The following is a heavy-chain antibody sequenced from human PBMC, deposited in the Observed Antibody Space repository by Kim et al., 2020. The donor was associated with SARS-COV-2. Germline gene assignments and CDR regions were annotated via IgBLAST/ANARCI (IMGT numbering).Heavy chain of an antibody. J-gene: IGHJ5*02. V-gene: IGHV3-30*03. Sequence: GGSLRLSCVASGFTFSSYGMHWVRQAPGKGLEWVAVISYDGSNKYYADSVKGRFTISRDNSKNTLYLQMNSLRAEDTAVYYCATPVVDTGFGWFDPWGQGTLVTVSS. CDR2: ISYDGSNK. CDR1: GFTFSSYG. CDR3: ATPVVDTGFGWFDP. D-gene: IGHD5-18*01.